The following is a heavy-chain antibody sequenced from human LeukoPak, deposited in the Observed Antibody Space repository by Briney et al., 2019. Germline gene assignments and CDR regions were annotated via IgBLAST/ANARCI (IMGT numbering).Heavy chain of an antibody. CDR2: INHSGST. D-gene: IGHD3-10*01. J-gene: IGHJ4*02. V-gene: IGHV4-34*01. CDR1: GGSFSGYY. CDR3: ARSTMVSYYFDY. Sequence: SETLSLTCAVYGGSFSGYYWSWIRQPPGKGLEWIGEINHSGSTNYNPSLKSRVTISVDTSKNQFSLRLSSVTAADTAVYYCARSTMVSYYFDYWGQGTLVTVSS.